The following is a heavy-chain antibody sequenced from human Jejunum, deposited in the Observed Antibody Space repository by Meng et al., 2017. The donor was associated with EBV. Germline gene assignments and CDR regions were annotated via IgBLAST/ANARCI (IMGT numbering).Heavy chain of an antibody. D-gene: IGHD2-2*02. CDR1: GGAIRRSNYY. J-gene: IGHJ4*02. Sequence: QLQLQESGPGLVKPSETLSLTCLVSGGAIRRSNYYWGWIRQPPGKGLEWIGSVYYTGSTDYNPSLKSRVTISTDRSKNQFSLKLTSVTAADTAVYYCARALPLVVVPAVIYDPFDQWGQGTLVTVSS. V-gene: IGHV4-39*07. CDR3: ARALPLVVVPAVIYDPFDQ. CDR2: VYYTGST.